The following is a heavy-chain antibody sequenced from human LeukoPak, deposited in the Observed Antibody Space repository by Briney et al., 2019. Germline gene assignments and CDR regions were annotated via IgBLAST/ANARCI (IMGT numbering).Heavy chain of an antibody. CDR1: GFTFGSYW. V-gene: IGHV3-21*03. Sequence: GGSLRLSCAASGFTFGSYWMIWVRQSPGQGLEWVSTISTYSSYIYYADSVKGRFTISRDNAQNSLYLQMNSLRAEDTAVYYCAKSGGSETSYYYYHMEVWGKGTTVTVSS. D-gene: IGHD4-11*01. J-gene: IGHJ6*03. CDR3: AKSGGSETSYYYYHMEV. CDR2: ISTYSSYI.